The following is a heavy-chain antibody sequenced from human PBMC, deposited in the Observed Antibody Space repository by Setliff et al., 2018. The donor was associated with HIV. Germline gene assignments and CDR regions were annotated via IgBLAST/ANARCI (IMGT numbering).Heavy chain of an antibody. V-gene: IGHV4-34*01. D-gene: IGHD3-16*01. Sequence: SETLSLTCAVYGGSFSGSYWSWIRQAPGKGLEWIGTIYSNGRTYYNPSLKSRVTMSVDTSKNQFSLKLNSVTAADTAVYYCARYYDSHPAFDIWGQGTMVTVSS. CDR3: ARYYDSHPAFDI. CDR1: GGSFSGSY. J-gene: IGHJ3*02. CDR2: IYSNGRT.